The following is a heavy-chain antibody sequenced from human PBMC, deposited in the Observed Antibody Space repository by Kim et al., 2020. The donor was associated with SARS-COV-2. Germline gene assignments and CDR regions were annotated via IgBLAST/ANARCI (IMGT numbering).Heavy chain of an antibody. V-gene: IGHV3-9*01. CDR3: AKEQGLRRITMVRGVNFDY. D-gene: IGHD3-10*01. J-gene: IGHJ4*02. Sequence: GRFTISRDNAKNSLYLQMNSLRAEDTALYYCAKEQGLRRITMVRGVNFDYWGQGTLVTVSS.